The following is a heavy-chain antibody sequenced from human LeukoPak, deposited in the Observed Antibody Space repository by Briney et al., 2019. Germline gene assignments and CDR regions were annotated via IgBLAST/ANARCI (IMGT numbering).Heavy chain of an antibody. CDR3: ARERWYQLTHSHNYYYNGTAG. V-gene: IGHV3-7*03. D-gene: IGHD2-2*01. J-gene: IGHJ6*01. CDR1: GFTFSDYW. Sequence: GGSLRLSCAASGFTFSDYWMSWVRQAPGKGLEWVAKIKQDGSEKYYVDSVKGRFTISRDNAKDSLYLQMDSLRAEDTAVYYCARERWYQLTHSHNYYYNGTAGSGKRTTVTV. CDR2: IKQDGSEK.